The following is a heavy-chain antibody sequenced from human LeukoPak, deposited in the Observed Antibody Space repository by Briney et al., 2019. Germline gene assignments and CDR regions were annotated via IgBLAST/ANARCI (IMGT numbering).Heavy chain of an antibody. V-gene: IGHV3-7*04. CDR1: GFTFSSYW. D-gene: IGHD3-3*01. Sequence: GGSLRLSCAASGFTFSSYWMSWVRQAPGKGLEWVANIKQGGSEKYYVDSVKGRFTISRDNAKNSLYPQMNSLRAEDTAVYYCAGEYYDFWSGYSLTTWGQGTLVTVSS. CDR2: IKQGGSEK. CDR3: AGEYYDFWSGYSLTT. J-gene: IGHJ4*02.